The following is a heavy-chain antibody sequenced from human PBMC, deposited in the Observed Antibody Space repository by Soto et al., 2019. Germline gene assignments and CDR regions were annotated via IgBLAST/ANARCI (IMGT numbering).Heavy chain of an antibody. Sequence: GGSLRLSCAASGFTFSDHYMDWLRQAPGKGLEWIGRTRNKANGYTTEYAASVKGRFTVSRDDSNYSLYLQMNSLKTEDTAVYYCARAAYGDPRWFDYWGQGTLVTVSS. D-gene: IGHD4-17*01. CDR1: GFTFSDHY. J-gene: IGHJ5*01. CDR2: TRNKANGYTT. V-gene: IGHV3-72*01. CDR3: ARAAYGDPRWFDY.